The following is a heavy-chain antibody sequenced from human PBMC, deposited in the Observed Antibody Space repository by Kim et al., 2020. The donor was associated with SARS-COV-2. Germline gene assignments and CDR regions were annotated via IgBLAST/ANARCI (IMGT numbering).Heavy chain of an antibody. CDR2: IYYGGST. CDR3: PRTYYYDKTGYLHGVLDI. Sequence: SETLSLTCTVSGGSISSSSYYWGWIRQPPGKGLEWIGNIYYGGSTHYNLSLKSRVTISVDTSKNQFSLKLSSVTAADTAVYYCPRTYYYDKTGYLHGVLDIWGQGTMVTVSS. J-gene: IGHJ3*02. CDR1: GGSISSSSYY. D-gene: IGHD3-22*01. V-gene: IGHV4-39*01.